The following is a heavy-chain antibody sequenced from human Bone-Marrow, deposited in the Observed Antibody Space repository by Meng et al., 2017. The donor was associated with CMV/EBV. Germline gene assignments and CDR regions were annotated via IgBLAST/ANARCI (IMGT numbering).Heavy chain of an antibody. V-gene: IGHV3-74*01. Sequence: GESLKISCAVSGFTFSNYWMHWVRQAPGKGLVWVSRTNSDGSNIIYADSVKGRFTISTDNAKNTLYLQMNSLRAEDTAVYYCARALYQLLSKGMDVWGQGTTVTVSS. D-gene: IGHD2-2*01. CDR3: ARALYQLLSKGMDV. CDR2: TNSDGSNI. J-gene: IGHJ6*02. CDR1: GFTFSNYW.